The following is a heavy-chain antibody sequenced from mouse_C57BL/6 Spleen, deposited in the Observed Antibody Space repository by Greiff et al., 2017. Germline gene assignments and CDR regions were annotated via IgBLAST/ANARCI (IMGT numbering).Heavy chain of an antibody. D-gene: IGHD1-1*01. CDR2: IYPGDGDT. J-gene: IGHJ2*01. CDR1: GYAFSSYW. CDR3: AGCPTTVVGGDY. Sequence: VQLQQSGAELVKPGASVKISCKASGYAFSSYWMNWVKQRPGKGLEWIGQIYPGDGDTNYNGKFKGKATLTADKSSSTAYMQLRSLTSEDSAVYFCAGCPTTVVGGDYWGQGTTLTVS. V-gene: IGHV1-80*01.